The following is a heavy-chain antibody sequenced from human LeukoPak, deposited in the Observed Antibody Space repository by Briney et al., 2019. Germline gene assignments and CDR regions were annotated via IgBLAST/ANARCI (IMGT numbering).Heavy chain of an antibody. CDR3: ARDQTYYDILTGYYHHSFGY. D-gene: IGHD3-9*01. CDR1: GGSISSYY. J-gene: IGHJ4*02. CDR2: IYYSGST. Sequence: TSETLSLTCTVSGGSISSYYWSWIRQPPGKGLEWIGYIYYSGSTNYNPSLKSRVTISVDTSKNQFSLKLSSVTAADTAVYYCARDQTYYDILTGYYHHSFGYWGQGTLVTVSS. V-gene: IGHV4-59*01.